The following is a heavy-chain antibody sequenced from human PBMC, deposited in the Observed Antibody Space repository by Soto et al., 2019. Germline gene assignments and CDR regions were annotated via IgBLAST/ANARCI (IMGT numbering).Heavy chain of an antibody. D-gene: IGHD2-21*01. CDR3: TSGLIVVVAASRLAGY. V-gene: IGHV3-15*07. Sequence: EVQLVESGGGLLKPGESVRLSCAASGFSFDNAWMNWVRQAPGKGLAWVGRIQSKTYGEATDYAAPVKGRFTISRDDSKNTLYLHMNSLKAEDSAVYYCTSGLIVVVAASRLAGYWSQGTLVTVSS. CDR1: GFSFDNAW. J-gene: IGHJ4*02. CDR2: IQSKTYGEAT.